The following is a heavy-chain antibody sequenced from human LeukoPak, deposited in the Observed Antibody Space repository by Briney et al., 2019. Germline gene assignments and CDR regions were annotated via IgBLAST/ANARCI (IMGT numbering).Heavy chain of an antibody. D-gene: IGHD3-16*02. CDR2: ISAYNGNT. CDR1: GYTFTSYG. V-gene: IGHV1-18*01. Sequence: GASVKVSCKASGYTFTSYGISWVRQAPGQGLEWMGWISAYNGNTNYAQKLQGRVTMTTDTSTSTASMELRSLRSDDTAVYYCSRGGNDYVWGSYRFINYWGQGTLVTVSS. CDR3: SRGGNDYVWGSYRFINY. J-gene: IGHJ4*02.